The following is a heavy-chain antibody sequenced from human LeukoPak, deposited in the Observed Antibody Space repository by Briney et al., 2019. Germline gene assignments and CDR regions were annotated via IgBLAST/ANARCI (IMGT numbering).Heavy chain of an antibody. D-gene: IGHD3-3*01. J-gene: IGHJ5*02. V-gene: IGHV1-8*01. CDR2: MNPNSGNT. CDR1: GYTFTSYD. CDR3: ARGLWYPYSDFWSGYYEDGFDP. Sequence: ASVKVSCKASGYTFTSYDINWVRQAPGQGLEWMGWMNPNSGNTGYAQKFQGRVTMTRNTSISTAYMELSSLRSEDTAVYYCARGLWYPYSDFWSGYYEDGFDPWGQGTLVTVSS.